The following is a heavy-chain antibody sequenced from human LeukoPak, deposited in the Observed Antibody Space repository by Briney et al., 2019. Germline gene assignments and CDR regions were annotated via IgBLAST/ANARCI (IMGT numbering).Heavy chain of an antibody. CDR1: GGIFSSYA. Sequence: ASVKVSCKASGGIFSSYAIVWVRQAPGQGLEWMAGIIPIFGTPNYAQKFQGRVTITADESTTTAYMELSSLRSEDTAVYYCATSSWTGGYSYQGDWGQGTLVTVSS. V-gene: IGHV1-69*13. D-gene: IGHD5-18*01. CDR2: IIPIFGTP. CDR3: ATSSWTGGYSYQGD. J-gene: IGHJ4*02.